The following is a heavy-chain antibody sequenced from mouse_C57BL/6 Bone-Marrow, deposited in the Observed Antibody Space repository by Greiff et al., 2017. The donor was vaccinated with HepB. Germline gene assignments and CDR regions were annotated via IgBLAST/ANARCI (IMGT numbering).Heavy chain of an antibody. CDR1: GFTFSSYA. Sequence: EVKLMESGEGLVKPGGSLKLSCAASGFTFSSYAMSWVRQTPEKRLEWVAYISSGGDYIYYADTVKGRFTISRDNARNTLYLQMSSLKSEDTAMYYCTRDDYCSSSGYFDVWGTGTTVTVSS. J-gene: IGHJ1*03. CDR3: TRDDYCSSSGYFDV. CDR2: ISSGGDYI. V-gene: IGHV5-9-1*02. D-gene: IGHD1-1*01.